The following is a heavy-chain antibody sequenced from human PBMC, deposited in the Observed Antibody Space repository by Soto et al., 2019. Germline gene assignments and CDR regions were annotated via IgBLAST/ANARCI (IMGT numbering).Heavy chain of an antibody. CDR2: IYHGGST. CDR3: ARGLYSSSENWFDP. Sequence: QVQLQESGPGLVKPSGTLSLTCAVSGGSISSSNWWSWVRQPPGKGLEWIGEIYHGGSTNYNPSLKRRVTISVDKSNNHSSLKLGSVTAADTAVYYCARGLYSSSENWFDPWGQGTLVTVSS. J-gene: IGHJ5*02. CDR1: GGSISSSNW. D-gene: IGHD6-13*01. V-gene: IGHV4-4*02.